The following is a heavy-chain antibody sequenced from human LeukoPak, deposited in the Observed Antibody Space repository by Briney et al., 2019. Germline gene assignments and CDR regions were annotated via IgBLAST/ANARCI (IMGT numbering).Heavy chain of an antibody. J-gene: IGHJ5*02. D-gene: IGHD3-3*01. CDR2: IIPIFGTA. V-gene: IGHV1-69*13. CDR3: ARDGYSIFGVVIRRRVGNWFDP. Sequence: GASVKVSCKASGYTFISYGISWVRQAPGQGLEWMGGIIPIFGTANYAQKFQGRVAITADESTSTAYMELSSLRSEDTAVYYCARDGYSIFGVVIRRRVGNWFDPWGQETLVTVSS. CDR1: GYTFISYG.